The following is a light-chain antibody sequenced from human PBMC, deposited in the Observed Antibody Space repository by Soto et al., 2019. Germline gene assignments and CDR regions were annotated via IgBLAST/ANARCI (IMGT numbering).Light chain of an antibody. V-gene: IGKV1-5*03. CDR2: KAA. CDR1: QSISSW. CDR3: QQYNGT. Sequence: DIQMTQSPSTLSASVGDRVTITCRASQSISSWLARYQQKPGKAPKLLIYKAASLGSGDRPRFTGSESGTESTPTISSLQPDHFSTYYCQQYNGTFGQGTKVLIK. J-gene: IGKJ1*01.